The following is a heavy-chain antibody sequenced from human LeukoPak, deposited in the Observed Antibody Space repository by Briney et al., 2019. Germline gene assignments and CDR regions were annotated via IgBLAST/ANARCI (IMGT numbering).Heavy chain of an antibody. D-gene: IGHD2-15*01. J-gene: IGHJ6*02. CDR2: IIPILGIA. CDR3: ARAWDIVVVVAASKYYYGMDV. V-gene: IGHV1-69*04. Sequence: SVKVSYKASGGTFSSYAISWVRQAPGQGLEWMGRIIPILGIANYAQKFQGRVTITADKSTSTAYMELSSLRSEDTAVHYCARAWDIVVVVAASKYYYGMDVWGQGTTVTVSS. CDR1: GGTFSSYA.